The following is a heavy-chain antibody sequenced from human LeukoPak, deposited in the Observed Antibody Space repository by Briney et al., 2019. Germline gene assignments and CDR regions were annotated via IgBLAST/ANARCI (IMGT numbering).Heavy chain of an antibody. D-gene: IGHD6-13*01. CDR1: GDSISSYY. J-gene: IGHJ4*02. Sequence: SETLSLTCTVSGDSISSYYLSGIRQPPGTGLEWIGYIYHSGSTNYNPSLKSRVTISADTSKDQFSLKLASVTAADTAVYYCSTGYSSTWYYFDYWGQGTLVTVSS. V-gene: IGHV4-59*01. CDR3: STGYSSTWYYFDY. CDR2: IYHSGST.